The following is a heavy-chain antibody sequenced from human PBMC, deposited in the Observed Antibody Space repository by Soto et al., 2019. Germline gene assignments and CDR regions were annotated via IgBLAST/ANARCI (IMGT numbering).Heavy chain of an antibody. D-gene: IGHD3-22*01. CDR2: ISSSSSYI. CDR1: GFTFSSYS. J-gene: IGHJ3*02. CDR3: ARDLYYYDSSGYKDI. V-gene: IGHV3-21*01. Sequence: GGSLRLSCAASGFTFSSYSMNWVRQAPGEGLEWVSSISSSSSYIYYADSVKGRFTISRDNAKNSLYLQMSSLRAEDTAVYYCARDLYYYDSSGYKDIWGRGTMVTVSS.